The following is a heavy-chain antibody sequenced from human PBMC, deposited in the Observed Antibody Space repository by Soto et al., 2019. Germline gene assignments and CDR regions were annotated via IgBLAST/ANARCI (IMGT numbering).Heavy chain of an antibody. Sequence: GGSLRLSCAASGFTFSNSAMSWVRQAPGKGLEWVSAISGRGDSTEDADSVRGRFTISRDNSGNTLFLQMDSLRDEDTAVYYCVACSGDTCYHKFFDYWGQGTLVTVSS. D-gene: IGHD2-15*01. CDR3: VACSGDTCYHKFFDY. CDR2: ISGRGDST. J-gene: IGHJ4*02. V-gene: IGHV3-23*01. CDR1: GFTFSNSA.